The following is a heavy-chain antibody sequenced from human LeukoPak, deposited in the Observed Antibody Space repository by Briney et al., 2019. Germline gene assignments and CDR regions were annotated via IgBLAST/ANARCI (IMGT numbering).Heavy chain of an antibody. D-gene: IGHD1-1*01. CDR3: ARVRIISEPTATFYFDY. J-gene: IGHJ4*02. V-gene: IGHV4-31*03. CDR1: GGSLSSGSSY. Sequence: MTSETLSLTCTVSGGSLSSGSSYWSWIRQHPGKGLEWIGYIFYTGSTYYNPSLNSRINISVVTSKNQFSLQLSSVTAADTAVYYCARVRIISEPTATFYFDYWGQGTLVTVSS. CDR2: IFYTGST.